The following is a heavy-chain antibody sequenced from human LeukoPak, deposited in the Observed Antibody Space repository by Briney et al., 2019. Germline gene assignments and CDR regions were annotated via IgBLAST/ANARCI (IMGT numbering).Heavy chain of an antibody. J-gene: IGHJ4*02. V-gene: IGHV4-34*01. D-gene: IGHD1-26*01. CDR3: ARGRGSYWTDY. CDR2: INHSGST. Sequence: SETLSLTCAVYGGSFSGYYWSWIRQPPGKGLEWIGEINHSGSTNYNPSLKSRVTISVDTSKNQFSLKLSSVTAADTAVHYCARGRGSYWTDYWGQGTLVTVSS. CDR1: GGSFSGYY.